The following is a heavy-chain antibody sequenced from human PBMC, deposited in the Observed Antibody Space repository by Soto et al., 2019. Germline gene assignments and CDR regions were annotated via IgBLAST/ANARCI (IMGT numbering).Heavy chain of an antibody. D-gene: IGHD4-4*01. J-gene: IGHJ6*02. CDR2: IIPIFGTA. CDR3: VRDDHRSADYSNYVAYYYGMDV. V-gene: IGHV1-69*13. CDR1: GGTFSSYA. Sequence: GASVKVSCKASGGTFSSYAISWVRQAPGQGLEWMGGIIPIFGTANYAQKFQGRVTITADESTSTAYMELSSLRSEDTAVYYCVRDDHRSADYSNYVAYYYGMDVWGQGTTVTVSS.